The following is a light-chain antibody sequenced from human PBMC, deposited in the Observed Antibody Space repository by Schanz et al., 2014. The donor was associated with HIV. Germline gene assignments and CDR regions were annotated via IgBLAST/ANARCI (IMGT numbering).Light chain of an antibody. CDR3: HQYYTTQTWT. Sequence: DIVMTQSPDSLAVSLGERATINCKSSQSILYSSNNKNYLAWYQQKPGQPPKLLIYWASTRESGVPDRFSGGGSGTDFTLTISSLQAEDVEVYYCHQYYTTQTWTFGQGTKVEIK. J-gene: IGKJ1*01. V-gene: IGKV4-1*01. CDR1: QSILYSSNNKNY. CDR2: WAS.